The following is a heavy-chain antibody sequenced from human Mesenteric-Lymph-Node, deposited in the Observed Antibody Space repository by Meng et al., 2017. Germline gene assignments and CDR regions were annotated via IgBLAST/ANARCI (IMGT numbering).Heavy chain of an antibody. CDR2: IIPIFGTA. CDR1: GGTFSSYA. CDR3: ARDVVEVRGVVYYGMDV. D-gene: IGHD3-10*01. V-gene: IGHV1-69*05. J-gene: IGHJ6*02. Sequence: SVKVSCKASGGTFSSYAISWVRQAPGQGLEWMGGIIPIFGTANYAQKFQGRVTITTDESTSTAYMELSSLRSEDTAVYYCARDVVEVRGVVYYGMDVWGQGTTVTVSS.